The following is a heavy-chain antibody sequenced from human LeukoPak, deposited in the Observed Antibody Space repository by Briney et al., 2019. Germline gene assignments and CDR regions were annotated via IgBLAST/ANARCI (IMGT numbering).Heavy chain of an antibody. CDR1: GGSISSGSYY. V-gene: IGHV4-61*02. CDR3: AREGGGCSGGSCYSAKYYFDY. Sequence: PSQTLSLTCTVSGGSISSGSYYWSWIRQPAGKGLEWIGRISTSGSTNYNPSLKSRVTISVDTSKNEFSLKLSSVPAADTAVYYCAREGGGCSGGSCYSAKYYFDYWGQGTLVTVSS. D-gene: IGHD2-15*01. CDR2: ISTSGST. J-gene: IGHJ4*02.